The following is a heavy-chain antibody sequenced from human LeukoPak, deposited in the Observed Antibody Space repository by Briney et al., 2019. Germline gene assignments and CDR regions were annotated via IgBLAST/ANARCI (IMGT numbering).Heavy chain of an antibody. V-gene: IGHV3-11*06. Sequence: PGGSLRLSCAASGFTFSDYYMSWIRQAPGKGLEWVSYISSSSSYTNSADSVKGRFTISRDNAKNSLYLQMNSLRAEDTAVYYCAKEKTTVKTPGIDYWGQGTLVTVSS. CDR1: GFTFSDYY. J-gene: IGHJ4*02. CDR3: AKEKTTVKTPGIDY. D-gene: IGHD4-23*01. CDR2: ISSSSSYT.